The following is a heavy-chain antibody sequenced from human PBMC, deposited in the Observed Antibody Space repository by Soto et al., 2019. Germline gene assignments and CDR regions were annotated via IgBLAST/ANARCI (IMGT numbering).Heavy chain of an antibody. CDR2: ISWNSGSI. Sequence: EVQLVESGGGLVQPGRSLRLSCAASGFTFDDYAMHWVRQAPGKGLEWVSGISWNSGSIGYADSVKGRFTISRDNAXXSLYLQMNSLRAEDTALYYCAKGEGSSGYYSLFDYWGQGTLVTVPS. CDR1: GFTFDDYA. V-gene: IGHV3-9*01. CDR3: AKGEGSSGYYSLFDY. D-gene: IGHD3-22*01. J-gene: IGHJ4*02.